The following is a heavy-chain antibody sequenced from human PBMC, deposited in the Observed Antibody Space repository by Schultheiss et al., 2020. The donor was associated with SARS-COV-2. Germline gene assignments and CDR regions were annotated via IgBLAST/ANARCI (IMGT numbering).Heavy chain of an antibody. D-gene: IGHD1-20*01. CDR3: AKGDDNWSRNLFDP. Sequence: GGSLRLSCAASGFTFSSYAMSWVRQAPGKGLEWVSAISGSGGSTYYADSVKGRFTISRDNAKNSLYLQMNSLRAEDTAIYYCAKGDDNWSRNLFDPWGQGTLVTVSS. CDR1: GFTFSSYA. J-gene: IGHJ5*02. V-gene: IGHV3-23*01. CDR2: ISGSGGST.